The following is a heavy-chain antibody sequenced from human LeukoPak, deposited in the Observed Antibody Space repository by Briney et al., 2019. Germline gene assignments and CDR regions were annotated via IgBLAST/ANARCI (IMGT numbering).Heavy chain of an antibody. D-gene: IGHD4-17*01. J-gene: IGHJ4*02. Sequence: SETLSLTCIVSGGSISSYYWSWIRQPPGKGLEWIGYIHYSGSTYYNPSLKSRVTISVDTSTNQFSLNLSFVTAADTAVYYCARDQGSGDANFDYWGQGTLVTVSS. V-gene: IGHV4-59*01. CDR2: IHYSGST. CDR3: ARDQGSGDANFDY. CDR1: GGSISSYY.